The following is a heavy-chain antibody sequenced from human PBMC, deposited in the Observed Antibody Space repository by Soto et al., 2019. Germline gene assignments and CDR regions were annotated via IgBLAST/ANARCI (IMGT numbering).Heavy chain of an antibody. CDR3: ARDSSYCSGGSCYYYYYYGMDV. J-gene: IGHJ6*02. CDR1: GDSVSSNSAA. V-gene: IGHV6-1*01. CDR2: TYYRSKWYN. Sequence: SQTLSLTCAISGDSVSSNSAAWNWIRQSPSRGLEWLGRTYYRSKWYNDYAVSVKSRITINPDTSKNQFSLQLNSVTPEDTAVYYCARDSSYCSGGSCYYYYYYGMDVWGQGTTVTVSS. D-gene: IGHD2-15*01.